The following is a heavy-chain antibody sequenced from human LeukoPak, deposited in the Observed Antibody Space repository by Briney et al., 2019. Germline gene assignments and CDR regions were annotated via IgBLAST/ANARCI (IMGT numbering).Heavy chain of an antibody. V-gene: IGHV3-7*01. CDR1: GFTFRNYR. CDR3: ARLEQWLTPY. Sequence: SGGSLRLSCAVSGFTFRNYRMSWVRQAPGKGLEWVANIKQDGSEKNYVDSVKGRFTISRDNAKNSLYLQMNSLRVEDTAVYYCARLEQWLTPYWGQGTLVTVSS. CDR2: IKQDGSEK. J-gene: IGHJ4*02. D-gene: IGHD6-19*01.